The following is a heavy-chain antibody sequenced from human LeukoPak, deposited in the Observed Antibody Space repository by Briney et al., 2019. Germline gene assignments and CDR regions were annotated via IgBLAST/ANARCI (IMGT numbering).Heavy chain of an antibody. D-gene: IGHD3-16*01. CDR2: ISGSGGSS. V-gene: IGHV3-23*01. CDR3: ARALLGEAFDS. Sequence: CTTNGYTFSSYAMSWVRQAPRKGLEWVSAISGSGGSSYYADSVNGRFTISRDNSKNTLYLQMNSLRAEDTAVYYCARALLGEAFDSWGQGTPATVFS. J-gene: IGHJ4*02. CDR1: GYTFSSYA.